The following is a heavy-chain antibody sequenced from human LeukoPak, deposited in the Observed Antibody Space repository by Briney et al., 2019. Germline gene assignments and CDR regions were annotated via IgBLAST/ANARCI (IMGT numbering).Heavy chain of an antibody. CDR1: GGSISSGGYS. CDR2: ICHSGST. V-gene: IGHV4-30-2*01. CDR3: ARVVRYDYGMDV. J-gene: IGHJ6*02. D-gene: IGHD1-14*01. Sequence: SQTLSLTCAVSGGSISSGGYSWSWIRQPPGKGLEWIGYICHSGSTYYNPSLKSRVTISVDRSKNQFSLKLSSVTAADTAVYYCARVVRYDYGMDVWGQGTTVTVSS.